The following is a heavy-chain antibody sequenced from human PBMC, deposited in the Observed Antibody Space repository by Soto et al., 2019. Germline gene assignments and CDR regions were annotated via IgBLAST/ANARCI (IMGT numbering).Heavy chain of an antibody. D-gene: IGHD6-25*01. V-gene: IGHV4-34*01. CDR1: GGSFSGYY. CDR2: INHSGST. Sequence: QVQLQQWGAGLLKPSETLSLTCAVYGGSFSGYYWSWIRQPPGKGLEWIGEINHSGSTNYNPSLKSRVTISVDTSKNQFSLKLSSVTAADTAVYYCASGDSRGDYSYGMDVWGQGTTVTVSS. J-gene: IGHJ6*02. CDR3: ASGDSRGDYSYGMDV.